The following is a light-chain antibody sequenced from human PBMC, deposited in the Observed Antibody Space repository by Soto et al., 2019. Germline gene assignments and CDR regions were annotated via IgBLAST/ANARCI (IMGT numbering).Light chain of an antibody. CDR1: ESVGNY. CDR2: DTS. J-gene: IGKJ5*01. CDR3: QKRSHLIT. V-gene: IGKV3-11*01. Sequence: EIVLTQSPATLSLSPGQRATLSCRASESVGNYLACFQQSPVQAPRLLIYDTSNKAIGITPRFRGSGSGTDLSLTNSSLEPEDFTVYYCQKRSHLITFGHGTRLEIK.